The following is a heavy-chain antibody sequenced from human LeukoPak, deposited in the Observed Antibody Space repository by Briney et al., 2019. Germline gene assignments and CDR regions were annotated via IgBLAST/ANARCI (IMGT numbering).Heavy chain of an antibody. CDR1: GGSISSSSYY. D-gene: IGHD1-26*01. CDR2: IYYSGST. Sequence: SETLSLTCTVSGGSISSSSYYWGWIRQPPGRGLEWIGSIYYSGSTYYNPSLKSRVTISVDTSKNQFSLKLSSVTAADTAVYYCARLSGSYSVWFDPWGQGTLVTVSS. V-gene: IGHV4-39*01. J-gene: IGHJ5*02. CDR3: ARLSGSYSVWFDP.